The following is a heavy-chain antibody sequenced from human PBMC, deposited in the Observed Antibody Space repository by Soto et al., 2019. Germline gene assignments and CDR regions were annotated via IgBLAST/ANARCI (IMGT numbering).Heavy chain of an antibody. Sequence: SETLSLTCTVSGGSISGYYWGWIRPPPGKGLEWIGYIHYSGSTNYNPSLRSRITISVDTPKHQFSLKVNCITDADTAIYYCATGGVAARKGRWFDPWGQGTQVNVSA. CDR3: ATGGVAARKGRWFDP. V-gene: IGHV4-59*01. J-gene: IGHJ5*02. CDR2: IHYSGST. D-gene: IGHD6-25*01. CDR1: GGSISGYY.